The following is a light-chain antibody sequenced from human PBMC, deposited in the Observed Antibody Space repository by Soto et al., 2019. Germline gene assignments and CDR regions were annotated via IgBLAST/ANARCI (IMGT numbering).Light chain of an antibody. CDR3: AAWDDSLSSPV. CDR2: TTN. V-gene: IGLV1-44*01. Sequence: QSVLTQPPSASGTPGRRVTISCSGTFSNIGSNTVNWYQQLPGTAPKLLIFTTNQRPSGVPDRFSGSKSGTSASLAISGLQPGDEADYYCAAWDDSLSSPVFGVGTKVTVL. J-gene: IGLJ2*01. CDR1: FSNIGSNT.